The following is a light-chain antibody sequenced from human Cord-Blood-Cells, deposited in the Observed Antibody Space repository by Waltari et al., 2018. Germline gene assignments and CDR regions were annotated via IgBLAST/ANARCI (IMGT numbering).Light chain of an antibody. J-gene: IGKJ1*01. CDR2: KAA. CDR3: QQYNSYSWT. Sequence: DIQMTQSPSTLSASVGDRVTITCRARQSISSWLAWYQQKPGKAPKLRIYKAASLESGVPSRFSGSGSGTEVTLTISSLQPDDFATYYCQQYNSYSWTFGQGTKVEIK. CDR1: QSISSW. V-gene: IGKV1-5*03.